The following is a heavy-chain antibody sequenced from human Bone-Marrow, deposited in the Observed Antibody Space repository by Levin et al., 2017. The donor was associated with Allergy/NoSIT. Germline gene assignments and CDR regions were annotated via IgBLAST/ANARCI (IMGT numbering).Heavy chain of an antibody. V-gene: IGHV3-30*04. Sequence: GGSLRLSCAASTSTFSRYVLHWVRQAPGKGLEWVAVISHDETSEAFAESVKGRFTISKDNSKKMLYLQMNSLREEDTAVYYCAKAGRTSGYADAFEFWGQGTMVTVSS. D-gene: IGHD3-22*01. CDR1: TSTFSRYV. CDR3: AKAGRTSGYADAFEF. J-gene: IGHJ3*01. CDR2: ISHDETSE.